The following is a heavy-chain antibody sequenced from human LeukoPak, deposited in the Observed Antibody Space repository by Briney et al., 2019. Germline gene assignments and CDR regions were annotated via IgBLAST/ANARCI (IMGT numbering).Heavy chain of an antibody. V-gene: IGHV1-69*05. CDR2: IIPTFGTA. J-gene: IGHJ4*02. CDR1: GGTFSSYA. Sequence: GASVKVSCKASGGTFSSYAISWVRQAPGQGLEWMGGIIPTFGTANYAQKFQGRVTITTDESTSTAYMELSSLRSEDTAVYYCARGAFGIVATNDYFDYWGQGTLVTVSS. D-gene: IGHD5-12*01. CDR3: ARGAFGIVATNDYFDY.